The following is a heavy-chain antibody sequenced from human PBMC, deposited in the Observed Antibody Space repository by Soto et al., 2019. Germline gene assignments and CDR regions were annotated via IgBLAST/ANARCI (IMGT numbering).Heavy chain of an antibody. V-gene: IGHV3-23*01. CDR3: AKDLPYSSGWYSDYYYGMDV. D-gene: IGHD6-19*01. Sequence: GGSLRLSCAASGFTFSSYAMSWVRQAPGKGLEWVSAISGSGGSTYYADSVKGRFTISRDNSKNTLYLQMNSLRAEDTAVYYCAKDLPYSSGWYSDYYYGMDVWGQGTTVTVSS. CDR1: GFTFSSYA. CDR2: ISGSGGST. J-gene: IGHJ6*02.